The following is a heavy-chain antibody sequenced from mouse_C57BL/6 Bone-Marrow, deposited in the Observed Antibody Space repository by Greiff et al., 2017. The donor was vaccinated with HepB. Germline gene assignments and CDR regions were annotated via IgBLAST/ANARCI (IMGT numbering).Heavy chain of an antibody. CDR1: GYTFTSYT. D-gene: IGHD1-1*01. Sequence: QVQLQQSGAELARPGASVKMSCKASGYTFTSYTMHWVKQRPGQGLEWIGYINPSSGYTQYNQKFKDKAPLTADKSSSTAYMQLSSLTSEDAAVYYCARRSTTVVDYWGQGTTLTVSS. V-gene: IGHV1-4*01. CDR2: INPSSGYT. J-gene: IGHJ2*01. CDR3: ARRSTTVVDY.